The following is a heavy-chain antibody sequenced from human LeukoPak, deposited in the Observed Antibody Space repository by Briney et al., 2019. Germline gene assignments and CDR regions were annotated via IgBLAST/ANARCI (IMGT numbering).Heavy chain of an antibody. CDR2: IIPILGIA. CDR1: GYTFTSYG. J-gene: IGHJ4*02. Sequence: SVKVSCKASGYTFTSYGISWVRQAPGQGLEWMGRIIPILGIANYAQKFQGRVTITADKSTSTAYMELSSLRSEDTAVYYCANRKNYYGSGSYYNGTNDYWGQGALVTVSS. V-gene: IGHV1-69*04. D-gene: IGHD3-10*01. CDR3: ANRKNYYGSGSYYNGTNDY.